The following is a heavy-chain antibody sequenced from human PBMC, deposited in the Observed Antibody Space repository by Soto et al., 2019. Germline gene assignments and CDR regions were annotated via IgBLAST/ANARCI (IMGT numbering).Heavy chain of an antibody. CDR3: ARDIHETYGSVNYYYGMDV. V-gene: IGHV3-7*01. CDR2: IKHDGSDK. J-gene: IGHJ6*02. Sequence: PGGSLRLSCAASGFTFSSYWMSWVRQAPGKGLEWVASIKHDGSDKYYVDSVKGRFTISRDNARNSLSLQMNSLRAEDTAVYYCARDIHETYGSVNYYYGMDVWGQGTTVTVSS. D-gene: IGHD6-19*01. CDR1: GFTFSSYW.